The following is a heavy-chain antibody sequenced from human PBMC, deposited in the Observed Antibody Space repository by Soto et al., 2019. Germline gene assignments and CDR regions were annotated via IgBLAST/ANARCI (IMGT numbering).Heavy chain of an antibody. CDR2: IYYSGST. CDR1: GGSISSGGYY. D-gene: IGHD2-15*01. Sequence: TLSLTCTVSGGSISSGGYYWSWIRQHPGKGLEWIGYIYYSGSTYYNPSLKSRVTISVDTSKNQFSLKLSSVTAADTAVYYCARGSLYCSGGSCFFGWFDPWGQGTLVTVSS. V-gene: IGHV4-31*03. J-gene: IGHJ5*02. CDR3: ARGSLYCSGGSCFFGWFDP.